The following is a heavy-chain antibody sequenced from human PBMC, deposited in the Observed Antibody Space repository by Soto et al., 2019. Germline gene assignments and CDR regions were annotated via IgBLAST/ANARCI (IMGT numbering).Heavy chain of an antibody. Sequence: GESLKICCKGSGYSFTSYWISWVRQMPGKGLEWMGRIDPSDSYTNYSPSFQGHVTISADKSISTAYLQWSSLKASDTAMYYCARPGMARGVISDHDAFDIWGQGTMVTVSS. D-gene: IGHD3-10*01. CDR2: IDPSDSYT. CDR3: ARPGMARGVISDHDAFDI. J-gene: IGHJ3*02. CDR1: GYSFTSYW. V-gene: IGHV5-10-1*01.